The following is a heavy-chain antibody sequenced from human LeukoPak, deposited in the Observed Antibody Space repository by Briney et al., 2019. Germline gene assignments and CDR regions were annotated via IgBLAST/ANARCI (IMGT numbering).Heavy chain of an antibody. CDR3: AKDFRWQPFDY. D-gene: IGHD4-23*01. CDR1: GFTFSSYS. Sequence: PGGSLRLSCAASGFTFSSYSMSWVRQAPGKGLEWVSAISGSGGSTYYADSVKGRFTISRDNSNKKMYLQMNSLRAEATAISYYAKDFRWQPFDYWGQGTLVTVSS. J-gene: IGHJ4*02. CDR2: ISGSGGST. V-gene: IGHV3-23*01.